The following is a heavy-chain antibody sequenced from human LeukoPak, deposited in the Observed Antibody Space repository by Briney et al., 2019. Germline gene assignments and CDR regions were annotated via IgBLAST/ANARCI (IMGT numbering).Heavy chain of an antibody. CDR3: ARGSDDYKLGNH. V-gene: IGHV4-39*01. J-gene: IGHJ5*02. D-gene: IGHD5-24*01. CDR1: GDSFDNSYC. Sequence: PSETLSLSCTVSGDSFDNSYCWTRDRQPPGKRPEWIGTIYSSEYTYYHPSLRSRATISADTSRNLFSLKLNSVTAADTAVYYCARGSDDYKLGNHWGHGTLVTVSS. CDR2: IYSSEYT.